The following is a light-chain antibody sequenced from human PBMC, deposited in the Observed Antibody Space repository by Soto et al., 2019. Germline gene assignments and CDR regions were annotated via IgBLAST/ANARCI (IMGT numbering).Light chain of an antibody. CDR1: STDIGGYRY. CDR3: SSYRTISTLV. J-gene: IGLJ3*02. CDR2: EVS. Sequence: ALAQPASVSWSPGQSITISCTGTSTDIGGYRYVSWYQQHPGKVPKLIIYEVSNRPSGVSDRFSGSKSDNTASLTISGLQAEDEADYYCSSYRTISTLVFGGGTKVTAL. V-gene: IGLV2-14*01.